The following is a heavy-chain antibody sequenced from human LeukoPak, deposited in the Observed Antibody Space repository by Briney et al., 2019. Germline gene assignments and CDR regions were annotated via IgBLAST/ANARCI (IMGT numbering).Heavy chain of an antibody. CDR2: IYYSEST. CDR3: AREGIKCSSASCYAVFDH. Sequence: SETVSLTCTVSGGSISSRDSYWSWIRQPPGKGLEWNGYIYYSESTDYNPSLESRVTISLATSNNQFSLRLSSVTAADTAVYYCAREGIKCSSASCYAVFDHWCQGTLATVSS. J-gene: IGHJ4*02. D-gene: IGHD2-2*01. CDR1: GGSISSRDSY. V-gene: IGHV4-30-4*08.